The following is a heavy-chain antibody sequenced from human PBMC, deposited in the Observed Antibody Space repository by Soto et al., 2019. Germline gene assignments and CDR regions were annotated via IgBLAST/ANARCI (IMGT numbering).Heavy chain of an antibody. CDR1: GYTFTRYT. D-gene: IGHD2-21*01. J-gene: IGHJ5*02. CDR2: INPDNGNT. CDR3: ARGIATGQLDP. Sequence: QVQLVQSGAEVKKPGASVKISCKASGYTFTRYTMNWVRQAPGQRLEWMGWINPDNGNTKSSQKFQDRVIITRDTSARTANRDLSGQRAEDTSVYYRARGIATGQLDPWGQGTLVTVSS. V-gene: IGHV1-3*01.